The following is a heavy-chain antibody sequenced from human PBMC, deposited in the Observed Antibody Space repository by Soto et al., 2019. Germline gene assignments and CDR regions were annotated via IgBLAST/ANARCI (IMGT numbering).Heavy chain of an antibody. V-gene: IGHV4-39*01. D-gene: IGHD3-10*01. Sequence: QLQLQESGPGLVKPSETLSLTCSVSGGSISSFTYYWGWIRQPPGKGLEWIGTVYYNENTYYNPSLERRVTITVDTAKNQFSLNLRSVTAADTAMYFCARRERYYGSPGWFDPWGPGTLVTVSS. J-gene: IGHJ5*02. CDR2: VYYNENT. CDR3: ARRERYYGSPGWFDP. CDR1: GGSISSFTYY.